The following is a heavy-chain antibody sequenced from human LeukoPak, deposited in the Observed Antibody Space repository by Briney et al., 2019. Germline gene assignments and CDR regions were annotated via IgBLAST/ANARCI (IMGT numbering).Heavy chain of an antibody. Sequence: PSETLSLTCTVSGGSMRSSSYYWGWIRQPPGKRLEWIGTIYYSGSTDYNASLKSRVTISLDTSKNQFSLKLSSVTAADTAVYYCARDYYDSSGWGLYYYMDVWGKGTTVTVSS. CDR1: GGSMRSSSYY. CDR2: IYYSGST. J-gene: IGHJ6*03. CDR3: ARDYYDSSGWGLYYYMDV. V-gene: IGHV4-39*07. D-gene: IGHD3-22*01.